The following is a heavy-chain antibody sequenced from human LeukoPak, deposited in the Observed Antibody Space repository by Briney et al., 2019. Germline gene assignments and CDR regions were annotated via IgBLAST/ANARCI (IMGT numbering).Heavy chain of an antibody. J-gene: IGHJ4*02. Sequence: QPEGSLRLSCAASGFIFGGYAMHWVRQAPGKGLQWLAVISYDGGKTYYADSVEGRFTISRDNSKSTVYLEINSLRSEDTAIYYCARGFNDFWSGSQLEYWGQGTLVTVSS. CDR1: GFIFGGYA. CDR2: ISYDGGKT. V-gene: IGHV3-30-3*01. D-gene: IGHD3-3*01. CDR3: ARGFNDFWSGSQLEY.